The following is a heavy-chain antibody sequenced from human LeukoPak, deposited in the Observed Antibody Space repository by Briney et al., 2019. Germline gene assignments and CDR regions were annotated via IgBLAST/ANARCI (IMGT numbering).Heavy chain of an antibody. CDR2: IYYSGST. Sequence: PSETLSLTCTVSGGSISSYYWSWIRQPPGKGLEWIGYIYYSGSTNYNPSLKSRVTISVDTSKNQFSLKLSSVTAADTAAYYCARFSSGWTAFDYWGQGTLVTVSS. CDR1: GGSISSYY. V-gene: IGHV4-59*01. D-gene: IGHD6-19*01. J-gene: IGHJ4*02. CDR3: ARFSSGWTAFDY.